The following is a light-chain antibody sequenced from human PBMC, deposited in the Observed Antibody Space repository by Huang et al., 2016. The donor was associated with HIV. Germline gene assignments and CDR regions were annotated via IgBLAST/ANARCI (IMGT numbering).Light chain of an antibody. CDR3: QQYDNWPPLT. CDR1: QSVGSN. V-gene: IGKV3-15*01. CDR2: GSS. Sequence: ETVMTQSPATLSVSPGERATLSCRASQSVGSNLAWYQQKPGQAPRLLIYGSSPRANGDPPRFSGSGSGTEFTLTISSLQSEDSAVYYCQQYDNWPPLTFGGGTKVQIK. J-gene: IGKJ4*01.